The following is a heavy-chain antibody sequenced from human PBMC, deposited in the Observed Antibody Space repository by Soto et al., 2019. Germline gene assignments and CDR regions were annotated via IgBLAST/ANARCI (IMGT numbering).Heavy chain of an antibody. D-gene: IGHD2-15*01. V-gene: IGHV3-23*01. CDR1: GFPFSSYS. CDR3: AKDLKDSRPTYYYEY. Sequence: PGGSLRLSCAASGFPFSSYSMNWVRQAPGKGLQWVSSISGTSGTTYYADSVKGRFTISRDNAKNTLYLQMNSLRAEDTAVYYCAKDLKDSRPTYYYEYWGQGTLVTVSS. CDR2: ISGTSGTT. J-gene: IGHJ4*02.